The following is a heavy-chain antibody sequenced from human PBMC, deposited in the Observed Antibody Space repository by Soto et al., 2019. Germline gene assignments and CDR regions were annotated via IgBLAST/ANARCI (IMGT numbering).Heavy chain of an antibody. D-gene: IGHD3-10*01. J-gene: IGHJ4*02. V-gene: IGHV1-18*01. CDR2: IRVHNGNT. Sequence: ASVKVSCKASGYNFINYGITWVRQAPGQGLEWMGWIRVHNGNTNYAQKLQGRVTMTTDTSTSTAYMELRSLRSDDTAVYYCVRDLVGSGSYYTHYWGPGPLVTRSS. CDR1: GYNFINYG. CDR3: VRDLVGSGSYYTHY.